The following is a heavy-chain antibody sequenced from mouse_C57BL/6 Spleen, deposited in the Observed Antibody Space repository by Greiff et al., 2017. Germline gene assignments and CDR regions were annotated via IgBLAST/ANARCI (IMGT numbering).Heavy chain of an antibody. CDR2: ISDGGSYT. V-gene: IGHV5-4*03. CDR3: ARLGFDY. CDR1: GFTFSSYA. J-gene: IGHJ2*01. D-gene: IGHD4-1*01. Sequence: EVMLVESGGGLVKPGGSLTLSCAASGFTFSSYAMSWVRQTPEKRLEWVATISDGGSYTYYPDNVKGRFTISKDNAKNNLYLQMSHLKSEDTARYYCARLGFDYWGQSTTLAVSS.